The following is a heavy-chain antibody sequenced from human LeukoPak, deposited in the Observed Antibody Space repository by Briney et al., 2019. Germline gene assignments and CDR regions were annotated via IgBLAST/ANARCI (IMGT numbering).Heavy chain of an antibody. V-gene: IGHV3-30-3*01. CDR1: GFTFSSFA. J-gene: IGHJ6*02. CDR3: AREAIRHMIFVLGGMDV. CDR2: ISYDGSNK. D-gene: IGHD3-22*01. Sequence: GGSLRFSGAASGFTFSSFAMHWVRQAPGKGLEWLAVISYDGSNKYYADSGKGRFTMSRYNSKNTLYLQMNSLRAEDTAVYYCAREAIRHMIFVLGGMDVWGQGTTVTVPS.